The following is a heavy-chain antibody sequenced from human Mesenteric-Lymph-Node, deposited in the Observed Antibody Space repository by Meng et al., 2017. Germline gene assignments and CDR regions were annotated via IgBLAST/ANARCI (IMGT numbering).Heavy chain of an antibody. CDR2: ISAIHGKT. V-gene: IGHV1-69*06. CDR1: GVTFSSHG. Sequence: VSLGRSGAELKNPGASVKVSCKASGVTFSSHGITWVRQAPGQGFEWMGGISAIHGKTNYAQKFQGRVTMTADTSTSTANMELNSLNTDDTAIYYCARGHAWYSSGYSDFWGQGTLVTVSS. J-gene: IGHJ4*02. D-gene: IGHD6-19*01. CDR3: ARGHAWYSSGYSDF.